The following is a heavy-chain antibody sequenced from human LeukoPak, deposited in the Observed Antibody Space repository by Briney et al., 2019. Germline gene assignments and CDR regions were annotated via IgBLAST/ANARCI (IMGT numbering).Heavy chain of an antibody. J-gene: IGHJ6*02. Sequence: ASVTVSCKASGGTFSSYAMGWVRQAPGQGLEWMGRIIPILGIANYAQKFQGRVTITADKSTSTAYMELSSLRSEDTAVYYCASAPTRITMVRGVIPAYYYGMDVWGQGTTVTVSS. CDR1: GGTFSSYA. D-gene: IGHD3-10*01. CDR3: ASAPTRITMVRGVIPAYYYGMDV. V-gene: IGHV1-69*04. CDR2: IIPILGIA.